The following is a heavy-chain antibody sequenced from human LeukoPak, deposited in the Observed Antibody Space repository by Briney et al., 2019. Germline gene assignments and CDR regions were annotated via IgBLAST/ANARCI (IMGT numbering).Heavy chain of an antibody. CDR2: INPNSGGT. J-gene: IGHJ5*02. CDR1: GYTFTGYY. Sequence: ASVKVSCKASGYTFTGYYMHWVRQAPGQGLEWMGWINPNSGGTNYAQKFQGRVTTTRDTSISTAYMELSRLRSDDTAVYYCARDLRPYSSGPNRETWGQGTLVTVSS. V-gene: IGHV1-2*02. CDR3: ARDLRPYSSGPNRET. D-gene: IGHD3-22*01.